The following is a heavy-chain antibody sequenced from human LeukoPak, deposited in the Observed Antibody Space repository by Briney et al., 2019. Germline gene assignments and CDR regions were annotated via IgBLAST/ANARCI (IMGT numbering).Heavy chain of an antibody. CDR2: ISSSSSTI. CDR3: ARDQYYDSSGYYPTDDAFDI. Sequence: GGSLRLSCTASGFTFRSYSMNWVRQAPGKGLEWVSYISSSSSTIYYADSVKGRFTISRDNAKNSLYLQMNSLRAEDTAVYYCARDQYYDSSGYYPTDDAFDIWGQGTMVTVSS. J-gene: IGHJ3*02. D-gene: IGHD3-22*01. CDR1: GFTFRSYS. V-gene: IGHV3-48*04.